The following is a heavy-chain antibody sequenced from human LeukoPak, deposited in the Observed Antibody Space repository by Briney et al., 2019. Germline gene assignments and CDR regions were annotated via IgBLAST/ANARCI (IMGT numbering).Heavy chain of an antibody. D-gene: IGHD1-26*01. CDR1: GGSFSGYY. CDR3: ARLFHPALSGNYPFGY. J-gene: IGHJ4*02. Sequence: PSETLSLTCAVYGGSFSGYYWSWIRQPPGKELEWIGEINHSGSTNYNPSLKSRVTISVDTSKNQFSLKLSSVTAADTAVYYCARLFHPALSGNYPFGYWGQGTLVTVSS. V-gene: IGHV4-34*01. CDR2: INHSGST.